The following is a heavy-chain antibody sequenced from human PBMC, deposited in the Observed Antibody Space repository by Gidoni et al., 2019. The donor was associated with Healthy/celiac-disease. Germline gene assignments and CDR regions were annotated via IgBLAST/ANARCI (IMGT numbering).Heavy chain of an antibody. CDR1: GGSVSGYY. V-gene: IGHV4-34*01. CDR2: INHSGST. J-gene: IGHJ6*02. CDR3: ARSTHCSSTSCYLYYYYGMDV. Sequence: QVQLQQCGAGPLKPSESLSLTCAVYGGSVSGYYWSWIRQPPGKALEWLGQINHSGSTNYSQSLRSRVTIAVDTSKNQFSLKLSSVTAADTAVYYCARSTHCSSTSCYLYYYYGMDVWGQGTTVTVSS. D-gene: IGHD2-2*01.